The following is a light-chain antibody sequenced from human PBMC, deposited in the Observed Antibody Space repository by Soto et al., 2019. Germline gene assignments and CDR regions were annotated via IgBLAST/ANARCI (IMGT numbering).Light chain of an antibody. CDR3: QHYGTSLYT. Sequence: DIVLTQSPGTLSLSPGERATLSCRASQIISSTYLGWYQQKPGQAPRLLIYGASSRATGIPDRFSGSGSGTDFTLTISRLEPEDFAVYYCQHYGTSLYT. V-gene: IGKV3-20*01. CDR1: QIISSTY. J-gene: IGKJ2*01. CDR2: GAS.